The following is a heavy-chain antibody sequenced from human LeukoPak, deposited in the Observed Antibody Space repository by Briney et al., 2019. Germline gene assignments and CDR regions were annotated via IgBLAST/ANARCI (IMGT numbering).Heavy chain of an antibody. CDR1: GFTFSSYG. D-gene: IGHD1-26*01. Sequence: GGSLRLSCAASGFTFSSYGIQWVRQAPGKGLEWVAVIWYDGSNKYYADSVKGRFTISRDNPKNTLYLQMNSLRAEDTAVYYCARETHLVGATNYEYFSHWGQGTLVTVSS. CDR2: IWYDGSNK. CDR3: ARETHLVGATNYEYFSH. V-gene: IGHV3-33*01. J-gene: IGHJ1*01.